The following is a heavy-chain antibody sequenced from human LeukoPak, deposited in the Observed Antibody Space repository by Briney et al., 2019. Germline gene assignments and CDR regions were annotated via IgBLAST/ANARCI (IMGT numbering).Heavy chain of an antibody. CDR3: AKDTSPPAWLDP. V-gene: IGHV1-2*02. J-gene: IGHJ5*02. CDR1: GYTFTGYY. CDR2: INPNSGGT. Sequence: GASVKVSCKASGYTFTGYYMHWVRQAPGQGLEWMGWINPNSGGTKYAQKFQGRVTMTRDTSISTAYMELSRLRSDDTVVYYCAKDTSPPAWLDPWGQGTLVTVSS. D-gene: IGHD2-2*01.